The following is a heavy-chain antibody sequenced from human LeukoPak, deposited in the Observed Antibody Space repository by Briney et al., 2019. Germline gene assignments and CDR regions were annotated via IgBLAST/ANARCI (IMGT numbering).Heavy chain of an antibody. J-gene: IGHJ5*02. CDR3: AKSGSPWHNWFDP. V-gene: IGHV3-72*01. CDR2: SRNKGDSYTT. CDR1: GFTFSAYG. Sequence: GGSLRLSCAASGFTFSAYGMHWVRQAPGKGLEWVGRSRNKGDSYTTDYATSVKGRFTISRDVSKNLLYLQMNSLKTDDTAVYYCAKSGSPWHNWFDPWGQGTLVTVSS. D-gene: IGHD1-26*01.